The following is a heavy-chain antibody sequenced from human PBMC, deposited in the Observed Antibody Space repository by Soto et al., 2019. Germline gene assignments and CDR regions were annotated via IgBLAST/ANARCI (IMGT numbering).Heavy chain of an antibody. D-gene: IGHD3-22*01. V-gene: IGHV6-1*01. Sequence: PSQTLSLTCAVSGDSVSTNSAAWNVIRQCPSRGLEWLGRTYYRSKWYNDYAVSVKSRITINPDTSKNQFSLQLNSVTPEDTAVYYCARDRTTYYYDSSGRHDAFDIWGQGTMVTVSS. J-gene: IGHJ3*02. CDR3: ARDRTTYYYDSSGRHDAFDI. CDR1: GDSVSTNSAA. CDR2: TYYRSKWYN.